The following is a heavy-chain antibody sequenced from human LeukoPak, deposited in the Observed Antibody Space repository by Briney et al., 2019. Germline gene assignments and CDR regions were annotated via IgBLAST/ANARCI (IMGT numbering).Heavy chain of an antibody. Sequence: PSETLSLTCAVYGGSLNGHYWSWIRQPPGKGLEWIGYIYYSGSTNYNPSLKSRVTISVDTSKNQFSLKLSSVTAADTAVYYCARAPPGYSSTQLGDAFDIWGQGTMVTVSS. CDR3: ARAPPGYSSTQLGDAFDI. V-gene: IGHV4-59*11. CDR1: GGSLNGHY. CDR2: IYYSGST. D-gene: IGHD6-13*01. J-gene: IGHJ3*02.